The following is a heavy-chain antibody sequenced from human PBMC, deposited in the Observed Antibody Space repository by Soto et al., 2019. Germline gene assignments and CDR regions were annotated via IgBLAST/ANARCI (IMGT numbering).Heavy chain of an antibody. J-gene: IGHJ4*02. V-gene: IGHV3-33*01. CDR2: LWFDGSNK. CDR3: ARDRRITMVRGVIITGGWDY. Sequence: GGSLRLSCAASGFTFSSYGMHWVRQAPGKGLEWVAVLWFDGSNKYYADSVKGRFTISRDNSKNTLYLQMNSLRAEDTAVYYCARDRRITMVRGVIITGGWDYWGQGTLVTVSS. D-gene: IGHD3-10*01. CDR1: GFTFSSYG.